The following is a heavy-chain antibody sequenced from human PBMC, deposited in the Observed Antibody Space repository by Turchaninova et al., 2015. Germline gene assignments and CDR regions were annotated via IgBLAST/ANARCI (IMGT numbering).Heavy chain of an antibody. Sequence: QVQLQESGPGLVKPSETLSITCDVSVYSIRSGYYGGLIRQPPGQGLEWIGSIYNSGCTYYNPSLKSRVTISVDTSKNQFSLKLSSVTAADTAVYYCARHMKELWLFNYWGQGTLVTVSS. D-gene: IGHD5-18*01. CDR1: VYSIRSGYY. V-gene: IGHV4-38-2*01. CDR3: ARHMKELWLFNY. J-gene: IGHJ4*02. CDR2: IYNSGCT.